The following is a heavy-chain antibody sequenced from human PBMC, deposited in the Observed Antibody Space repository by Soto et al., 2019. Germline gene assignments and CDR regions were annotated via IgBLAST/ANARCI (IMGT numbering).Heavy chain of an antibody. Sequence: SETLSLTCTVSGGPLSSSSYYWAWIRRPPGKGLEWIGSIYYSRTTYYNPSIKSRVTISVDTSKNQFSLKLSSVTAADTAVYYCAKGGSGSYYNAFDIWGQGTMVTVSS. J-gene: IGHJ3*02. D-gene: IGHD3-10*01. CDR2: IYYSRTT. CDR1: GGPLSSSSYY. V-gene: IGHV4-39*01. CDR3: AKGGSGSYYNAFDI.